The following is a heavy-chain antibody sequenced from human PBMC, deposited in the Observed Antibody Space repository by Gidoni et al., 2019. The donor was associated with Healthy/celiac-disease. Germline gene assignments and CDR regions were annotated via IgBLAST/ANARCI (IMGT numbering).Heavy chain of an antibody. J-gene: IGHJ4*02. CDR3: ARDLDYYDSSGYPRRPSYYFDY. Sequence: EVQLVESGGGLVKPGGSLRLSCAASGFTFSSYSMNWVRQAPGKGLEWVSSISSSSSYIYYADSVKGRFTISRDNAKNSLYLQMNSLRAEDTAVYYCARDLDYYDSSGYPRRPSYYFDYWGQGTLVTVSS. V-gene: IGHV3-21*01. D-gene: IGHD3-22*01. CDR1: GFTFSSYS. CDR2: ISSSSSYI.